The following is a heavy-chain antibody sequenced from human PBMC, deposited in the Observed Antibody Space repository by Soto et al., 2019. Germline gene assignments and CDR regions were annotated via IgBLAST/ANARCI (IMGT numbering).Heavy chain of an antibody. CDR2: ITGSGGST. V-gene: IGHV3-23*01. CDR3: AKADARGPRGYSHGLDY. Sequence: GGSLTLSCAASGCSFSSYALTWVRQAPGTGLEWVSGITGSGGSTYYADSVKGRFTISRDNSKNTLSLQMNSLRADDTAVYYCAKADARGPRGYSHGLDYWGQGTLVTVSS. J-gene: IGHJ4*02. D-gene: IGHD5-18*01. CDR1: GCSFSSYA.